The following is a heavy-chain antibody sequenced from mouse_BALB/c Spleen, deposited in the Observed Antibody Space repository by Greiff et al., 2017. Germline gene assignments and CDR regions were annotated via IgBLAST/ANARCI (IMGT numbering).Heavy chain of an antibody. Sequence: QVQLQQSGPGLVAPSQSLSITCTVSGFSLTSYGVSWVRQPPGKGLEWLGVIWGGGSTDYNSALKSRLSISKDNSKSQVFLKMNSLQTDDTAMYYCARTPHYYGSSGGYFDVWGAGTTVTVSS. CDR2: IWGGGST. J-gene: IGHJ1*01. CDR3: ARTPHYYGSSGGYFDV. CDR1: GFSLTSYG. V-gene: IGHV2-6-5*01. D-gene: IGHD1-1*01.